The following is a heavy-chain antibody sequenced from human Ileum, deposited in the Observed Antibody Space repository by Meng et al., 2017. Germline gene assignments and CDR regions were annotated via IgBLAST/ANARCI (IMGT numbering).Heavy chain of an antibody. J-gene: IGHJ4*02. CDR3: AANSGKKMHS. CDR2: IYHSGLV. CDR1: GDSISTTTW. D-gene: IGHD4-23*01. V-gene: IGHV4-4*02. Sequence: QVSLQESSPGLVKPSGTLSLTCAVSGDSISTTTWGNWVRQPPGEGLEWIGEIYHSGLVNYNLSLKSRVTLSIDKSKNQFSLKLISVTAADTGVYYCAANSGKKMHSWGQGTLVTVSS.